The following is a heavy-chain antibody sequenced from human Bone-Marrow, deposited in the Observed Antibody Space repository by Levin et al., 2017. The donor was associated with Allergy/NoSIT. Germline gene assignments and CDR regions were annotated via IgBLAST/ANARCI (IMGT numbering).Heavy chain of an antibody. J-gene: IGHJ3*01. CDR1: GFTFSGSA. Sequence: GESLKISCAASGFTFSGSAVHWVRQASGKGLEWVGRIRNKANTYATEYAASVKGRFSISRDDSKNTAYLQMNSLKTEDTSVYYCARIYGDYGDAFDLWGQGTMVIVSS. CDR3: ARIYGDYGDAFDL. V-gene: IGHV3-73*01. D-gene: IGHD4-17*01. CDR2: IRNKANTYAT.